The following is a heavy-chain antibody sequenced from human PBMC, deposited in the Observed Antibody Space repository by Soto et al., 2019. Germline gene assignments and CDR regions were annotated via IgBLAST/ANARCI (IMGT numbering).Heavy chain of an antibody. CDR2: FYYSGST. J-gene: IGHJ4*02. V-gene: IGHV4-61*01. CDR1: GGSVSSGSYY. CDR3: AREPGYDILPGYYVDY. D-gene: IGHD3-9*01. Sequence: PSETLSLTCTVSGGSVSSGSYYWSWIRQPPGKGLEWIGYFYYSGSTNHNPSLKSRVTISVDTSKNQFSLKLTSVTAADTAVYYCAREPGYDILPGYYVDYWGQGTLVTVSS.